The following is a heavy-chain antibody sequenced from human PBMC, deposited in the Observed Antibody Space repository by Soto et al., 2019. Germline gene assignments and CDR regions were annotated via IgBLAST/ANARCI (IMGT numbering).Heavy chain of an antibody. J-gene: IGHJ3*02. CDR2: ISYDGGNE. V-gene: IGHV3-30-3*01. CDR1: RFSFSTYA. D-gene: IGHD1-26*01. Sequence: QVQLVESGGGVVQPGRSLRLSCAASRFSFSTYAIHWVRQAPGKGLEWVAGISYDGGNEYYADSVKGRFTISRDNSKSTLYLKMNRLGPDDTAVYYCARDRSGSHEIDDSLDSWGRGTMVTVSS. CDR3: ARDRSGSHEIDDSLDS.